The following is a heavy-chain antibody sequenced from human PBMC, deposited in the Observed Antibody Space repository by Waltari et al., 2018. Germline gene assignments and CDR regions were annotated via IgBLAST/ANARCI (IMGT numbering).Heavy chain of an antibody. CDR3: ARSGVVVIAIRGYFDY. CDR2: IYYSGST. J-gene: IGHJ4*02. CDR1: GGSISSSSYY. D-gene: IGHD2-21*01. Sequence: QLQLQESGPGLVKPSETLSLTCTVSGGSISSSSYYWGWFRQPPGKGLEWIGSIYYSGSTYYNPSLKSRVTISVDTSKNQFSLKLSSVTAADTAVYYCARSGVVVIAIRGYFDYWGQGTLVTVSS. V-gene: IGHV4-39*07.